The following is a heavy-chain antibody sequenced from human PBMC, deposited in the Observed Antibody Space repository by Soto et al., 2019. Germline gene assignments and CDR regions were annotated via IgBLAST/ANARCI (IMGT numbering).Heavy chain of an antibody. J-gene: IGHJ4*02. D-gene: IGHD3-16*01. CDR2: IHTGGNT. CDR3: ARGATLGVSAGDY. V-gene: IGHV3-66*01. CDR1: GFIVSSKY. Sequence: EVQLVDSGGGLVQPGGSLRLSCVASGFIVSSKYMSWFRLAPGKGLEWVSVIHTGGNTYYADAVKGRFTISRDNSQNTVYLQMNSLRIEDTAIYYCARGATLGVSAGDYWGQGTLVTVSS.